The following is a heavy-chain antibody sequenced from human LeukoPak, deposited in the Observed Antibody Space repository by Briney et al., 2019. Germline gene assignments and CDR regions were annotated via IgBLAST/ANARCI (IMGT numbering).Heavy chain of an antibody. CDR3: ARSGLRYFDWLTFDP. CDR2: IIPIFGTA. V-gene: IGHV1-69*05. J-gene: IGHJ5*02. CDR1: GGTFSSYA. D-gene: IGHD3-9*01. Sequence: ASVNVSCKASGGTFSSYAISWVRQAPGQGLEWMGGIIPIFGTANYAQKLQGRVTMTTDTSTSTAYMELRSLRSDDTAVYYCARSGLRYFDWLTFDPWGQGTLVTVSS.